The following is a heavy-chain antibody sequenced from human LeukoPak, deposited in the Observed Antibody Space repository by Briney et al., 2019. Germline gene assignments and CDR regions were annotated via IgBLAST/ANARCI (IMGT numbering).Heavy chain of an antibody. CDR2: IYYSGST. V-gene: IGHV4-59*01. CDR1: GGSISSYY. Sequence: SETLSLTCTVSGGSISSYYWSWIRQPPGKGLEWIGYIYYSGSTNYNPSLKSRVTISVDTSKNQFSLKLSSVTVADTAVYYCAREPVAGHHLDYWGQGTLVTVSS. J-gene: IGHJ4*02. CDR3: AREPVAGHHLDY. D-gene: IGHD6-19*01.